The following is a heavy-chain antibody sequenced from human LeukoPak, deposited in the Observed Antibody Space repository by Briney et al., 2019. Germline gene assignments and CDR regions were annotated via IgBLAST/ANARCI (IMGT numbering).Heavy chain of an antibody. CDR1: GFTFGSYS. Sequence: PGGSLRLSCAASGFTFGSYSMNWVRQAPGKGLEWVSSISSSSSYIYHADSVKGRFTISRDNAKNSLYLQMNSLRAEDTAVYYCAKPSGITIFGVVIDFDYWGQGTLVTVSS. CDR3: AKPSGITIFGVVIDFDY. J-gene: IGHJ4*02. V-gene: IGHV3-21*01. CDR2: ISSSSSYI. D-gene: IGHD3-3*01.